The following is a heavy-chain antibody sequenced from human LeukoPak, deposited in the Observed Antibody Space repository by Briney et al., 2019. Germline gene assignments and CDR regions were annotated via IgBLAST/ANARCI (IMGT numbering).Heavy chain of an antibody. D-gene: IGHD1-26*01. CDR3: ARSIVGATYSVY. Sequence: ASVKVSCKASGYTFTGYYMHWVRQAPGQGLEWMGWINPNSGGTNYAQKFQGRVTMTTDTSTSTAYMELRSLRSDDTAVYYCARSIVGATYSVYWGQGTLVTVSS. CDR1: GYTFTGYY. CDR2: INPNSGGT. V-gene: IGHV1-2*02. J-gene: IGHJ4*02.